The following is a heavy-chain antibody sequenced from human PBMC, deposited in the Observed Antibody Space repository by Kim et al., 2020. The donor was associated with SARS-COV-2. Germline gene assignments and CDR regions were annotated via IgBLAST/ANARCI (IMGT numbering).Heavy chain of an antibody. D-gene: IGHD5-12*01. V-gene: IGHV1-24*01. Sequence: ASVKVSCKVSGYTLTELSMHWVRQAPGKGLEWMGGFDPEDGETIYAQKFQGRVTMTEDTSTDTAYMELSSLRSEDTAVYYCATEDPTHDIVATINYYYYGMDVWGQGTTVTVSS. CDR3: ATEDPTHDIVATINYYYYGMDV. J-gene: IGHJ6*02. CDR1: GYTLTELS. CDR2: FDPEDGET.